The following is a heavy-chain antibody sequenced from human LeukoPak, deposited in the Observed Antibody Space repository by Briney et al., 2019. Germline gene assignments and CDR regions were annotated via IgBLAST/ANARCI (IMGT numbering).Heavy chain of an antibody. V-gene: IGHV3-15*01. D-gene: IGHD4-11*01. CDR1: GFTFSDAW. J-gene: IGHJ4*02. CDR3: ATLHY. CDR2: FKSKSAGGTT. Sequence: GGSLILSCVASGFTFSDAWMSWVRQAPGKGLEWVGHFKSKSAGGTTDYAAPVKGRFTISRDDSRNTQYLQMNSLKTEDTAVYFCATLHYWGQGTLVTVSS.